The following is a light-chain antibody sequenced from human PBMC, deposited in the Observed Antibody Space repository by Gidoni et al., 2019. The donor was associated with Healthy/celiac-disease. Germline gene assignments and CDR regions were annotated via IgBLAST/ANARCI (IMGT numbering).Light chain of an antibody. CDR3: QQYNNWPRLT. CDR2: GAS. J-gene: IGKJ4*01. V-gene: IGKV3-15*01. CDR1: QGVSSN. Sequence: EIVMTQSPATLSVSPGARATLSCRASQGVSSNLAWYQQTPGQAPRLLIYGASTRATGIPARFSGSGSGTEFTLTISSLQSEDFAVYYCQQYNNWPRLTFGGGTKVEIK.